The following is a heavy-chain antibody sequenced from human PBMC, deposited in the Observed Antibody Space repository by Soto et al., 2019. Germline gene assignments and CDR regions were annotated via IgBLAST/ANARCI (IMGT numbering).Heavy chain of an antibody. CDR2: ITSRSSYI. CDR3: ARDRTTVTNGYFDV. Sequence: EVQLVESGGGLVKPGGSLRLSCAASGFNFISYSMNWVRQAPGKGLEWFSSITSRSSYIYYADSVNGRFAISRDNAKNSLYLQMNSLRAEDTAVYYCARDRTTVTNGYFDVWGQGTLVTVSS. D-gene: IGHD4-17*01. J-gene: IGHJ4*02. CDR1: GFNFISYS. V-gene: IGHV3-21*01.